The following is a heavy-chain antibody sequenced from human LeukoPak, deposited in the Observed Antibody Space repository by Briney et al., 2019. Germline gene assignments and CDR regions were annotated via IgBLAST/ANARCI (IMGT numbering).Heavy chain of an antibody. Sequence: SETLSLACTVSGGSISSYYWSWIRQPPGKGLEWIGYIYYSGSTNYNPSLKSRVTISVDTSKNQFSLKLSSVTAADTAVYYCARDGDGYPLGYWGQRTLVTVSS. D-gene: IGHD5-24*01. V-gene: IGHV4-59*12. J-gene: IGHJ4*02. CDR1: GGSISSYY. CDR2: IYYSGST. CDR3: ARDGDGYPLGY.